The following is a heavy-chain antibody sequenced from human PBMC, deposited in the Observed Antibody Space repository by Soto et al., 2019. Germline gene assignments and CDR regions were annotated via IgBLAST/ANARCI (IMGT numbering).Heavy chain of an antibody. CDR3: AREAGVRFLEWLPTYNWFNS. Sequence: ASVKVSCKASGYNFTNYVIHWLRQAPGQRLEWMGLINAGNGNTKYSQTFQGRITTTRDTSASTVHMELSSLRSEDTAVYYCAREAGVRFLEWLPTYNWFNSWGQGTLLTVSS. J-gene: IGHJ5*01. V-gene: IGHV1-3*01. CDR2: INAGNGNT. D-gene: IGHD3-3*01. CDR1: GYNFTNYV.